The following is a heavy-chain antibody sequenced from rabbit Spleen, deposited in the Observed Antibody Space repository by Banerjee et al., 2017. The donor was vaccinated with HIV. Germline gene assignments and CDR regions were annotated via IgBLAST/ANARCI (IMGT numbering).Heavy chain of an antibody. Sequence: QSLEESGGDLVKPGASLTLTCTASGFTISSSYWIYWVRQAPGKGLEWIASIGTTSGDTYYANWAKGRFTVSRSTSLNTVDLKMTSLTAADTATYFCARAPYAYGSAYGYGTFTLWGQGTLVTVS. CDR1: GFTISSSYW. CDR2: IGTTSGDT. D-gene: IGHD6-1*01. V-gene: IGHV1S43*01. CDR3: ARAPYAYGSAYGYGTFTL. J-gene: IGHJ4*01.